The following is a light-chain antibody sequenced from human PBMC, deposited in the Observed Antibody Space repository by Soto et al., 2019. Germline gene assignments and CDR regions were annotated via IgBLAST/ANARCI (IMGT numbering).Light chain of an antibody. CDR3: QHYGSSPQT. Sequence: EIVMIPYPATLAVSPGGGAALSCRASQSVSSNLAWYQQKPGQAPRLLIYGASSRATGIPDRFSGSGSGTDFTLTIRRLESEESAVYYCQHYGSSPQTFGQGTKVDIK. J-gene: IGKJ1*01. V-gene: IGKV3-20*01. CDR1: QSVSSN. CDR2: GAS.